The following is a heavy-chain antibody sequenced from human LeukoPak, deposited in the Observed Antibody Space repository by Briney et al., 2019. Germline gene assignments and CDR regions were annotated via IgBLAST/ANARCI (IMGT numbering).Heavy chain of an antibody. CDR1: GGSISSGSYY. Sequence: SETLSLTCTVSGGSISSGSYYWSWIRQPAGKGLEWIGRIYTSGSTNYNPSLKGRVTISVDTSKNQFSLKLNPVTAADTVVYYCARGPGGSSSSDFDYWGQGTLVTVSS. V-gene: IGHV4-61*02. CDR2: IYTSGST. CDR3: ARGPGGSSSSDFDY. D-gene: IGHD6-6*01. J-gene: IGHJ4*02.